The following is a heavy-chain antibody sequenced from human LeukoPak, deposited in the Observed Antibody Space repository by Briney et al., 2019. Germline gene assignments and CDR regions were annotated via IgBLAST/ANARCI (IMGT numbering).Heavy chain of an antibody. D-gene: IGHD3-22*01. CDR2: ISGSGGST. J-gene: IGHJ4*02. CDR3: ARVPQIYYDSSGYPYYFDY. V-gene: IGHV3-23*01. Sequence: GGSLRLSCAASGFTFSSYAMSWVRQAPGKGLEWVSAISGSGGSTYYADSVKGRFTISRDNSKNTLYLQMNSLRAEDTAVYYCARVPQIYYDSSGYPYYFDYWGQGTLVTASS. CDR1: GFTFSSYA.